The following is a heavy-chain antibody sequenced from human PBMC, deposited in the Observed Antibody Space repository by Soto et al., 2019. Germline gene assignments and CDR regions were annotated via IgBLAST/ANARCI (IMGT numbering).Heavy chain of an antibody. CDR2: IYYSGIT. V-gene: IGHV4-61*05. CDR1: GDSISSSKYY. J-gene: IGHJ4*02. Sequence: SETLSLTCTFSGDSISSSKYYWGWIRQPPGKGLEWIGYIYYSGITDYNPSLKSRVTISVDTSKSQFSLKLSSVTAADTAVYYCARGGGVYYFDYWGQGTLVTVSS. CDR3: ARGGGVYYFDY. D-gene: IGHD2-8*02.